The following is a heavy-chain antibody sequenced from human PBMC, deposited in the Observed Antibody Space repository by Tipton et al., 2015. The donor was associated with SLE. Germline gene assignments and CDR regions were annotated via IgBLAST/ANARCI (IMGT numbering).Heavy chain of an antibody. V-gene: IGHV4-59*01. D-gene: IGHD5-12*01. J-gene: IGHJ1*01. Sequence: TLSLTCTVSGGSISNYYWTWIRQPPGKRLEWIGYIYYSGSTNYNPSLKSRVTMSVDTSKNQFSLNLRSVTAADTAVYYCATNGHGETYEFFTEYLRHWGQGTLVTVSS. CDR2: IYYSGST. CDR1: GGSISNYY. CDR3: ATNGHGETYEFFTEYLRH.